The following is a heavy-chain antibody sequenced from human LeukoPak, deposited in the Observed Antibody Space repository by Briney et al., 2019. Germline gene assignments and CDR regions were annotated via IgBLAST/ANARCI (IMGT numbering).Heavy chain of an antibody. V-gene: IGHV4-59*01. Sequence: TASETLSLTCSVSGASIGSYHWNWIRQPPGKGLEWIGYVYFSESTNYNPSLKSRVTISVDTSKNHISLKLRSVTAADTALYYCATGEQYGGGDVFDIWGQGTMVSVSS. CDR2: VYFSEST. J-gene: IGHJ3*02. CDR1: GASIGSYH. D-gene: IGHD4-23*01. CDR3: ATGEQYGGGDVFDI.